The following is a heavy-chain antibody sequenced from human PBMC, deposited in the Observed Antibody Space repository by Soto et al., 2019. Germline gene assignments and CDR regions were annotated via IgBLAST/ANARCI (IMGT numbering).Heavy chain of an antibody. CDR2: IYYSGST. CDR1: GGSISSGDYY. D-gene: IGHD2-2*01. V-gene: IGHV4-30-4*01. J-gene: IGHJ5*02. CDR3: ARATIVLVPAAMVSHWFDP. Sequence: SETLSLTCTVSGGSISSGDYYWRWIRQPPGKGLEWIGYIYYSGSTYYNPSLKSRVTISVDTSKNQFSLKLSSVTAADTAVYYCARATIVLVPAAMVSHWFDPWGQGTLVTVSS.